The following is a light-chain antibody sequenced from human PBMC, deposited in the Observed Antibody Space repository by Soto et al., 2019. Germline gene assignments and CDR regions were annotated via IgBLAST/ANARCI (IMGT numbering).Light chain of an antibody. CDR2: AAS. CDR3: QQSYSIPWT. J-gene: IGKJ1*01. CDR1: QSISNY. Sequence: DFQMTPSPSSLSASVGDRVTITCRASQSISNYLNWYQQRPGKAPELLIYAASSLQSGVPSRFSGSGSGTDFTLTISSLQPEDFATYHCQQSYSIPWTFGQGTKVEIK. V-gene: IGKV1-39*01.